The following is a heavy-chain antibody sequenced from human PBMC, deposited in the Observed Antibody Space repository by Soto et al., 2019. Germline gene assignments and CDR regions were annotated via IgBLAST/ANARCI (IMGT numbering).Heavy chain of an antibody. J-gene: IGHJ6*02. CDR1: GGTFSSYA. Sequence: ASVKVSCKASGGTFSSYAISWVRQAPGQGLEWMGGIIPIFGTANYAQKFQGRVTITADESTSTAYMELSSLRSEDTAVYYCARVDDFWSGYPSGGPPYYYYGMDVWGQGTTVTVSS. D-gene: IGHD3-3*01. CDR2: IIPIFGTA. CDR3: ARVDDFWSGYPSGGPPYYYYGMDV. V-gene: IGHV1-69*13.